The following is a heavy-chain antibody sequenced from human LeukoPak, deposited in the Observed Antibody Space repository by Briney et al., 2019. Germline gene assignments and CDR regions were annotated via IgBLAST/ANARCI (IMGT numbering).Heavy chain of an antibody. CDR3: ARGGEILDY. CDR1: GFTFSGYA. J-gene: IGHJ4*02. Sequence: GGSLRLSCAASGFTFSGYAMSWVRQAPGKGLEWVSFISAGGSTYYADSVKGRFTISRDNLQNTVNLQMNSLRDDDTAVYYCARGGEILDYWGQGTQVTVSS. CDR2: ISAGGST. V-gene: IGHV3-23*01. D-gene: IGHD3-16*01.